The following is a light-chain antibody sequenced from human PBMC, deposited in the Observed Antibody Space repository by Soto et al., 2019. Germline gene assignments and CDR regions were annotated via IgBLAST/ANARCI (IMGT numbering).Light chain of an antibody. CDR1: SSDVGGYNY. J-gene: IGLJ1*01. CDR3: SSYTSSSTLDV. V-gene: IGLV2-14*01. CDR2: DVS. Sequence: QSALTQPASVSGSPGQSITISCTGTSSDVGGYNYVSWYQQHPDKAPKLMIYDVSNRPSGLSNRFSGSKSGNTASLTISGLQAEDEADYYCSSYTSSSTLDVFGTGTKLTVL.